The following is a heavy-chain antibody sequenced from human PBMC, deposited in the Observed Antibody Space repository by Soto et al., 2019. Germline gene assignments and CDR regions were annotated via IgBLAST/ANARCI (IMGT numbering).Heavy chain of an antibody. J-gene: IGHJ3*02. CDR1: GFSLRTSGVG. D-gene: IGHD5-12*01. V-gene: IGHV2-5*02. CDR2: IYWDDDK. Sequence: QITLKESGPTLVKPPQTLTLTCTFSGFSLRTSGVGVGWVREPPGKALEWLALIYWDDDKRYSPSLKSRLTITKDTSKNQVVLTMTNMDPVDTATYYCARRVSGYDPDAFDIWGQGTMVTVSS. CDR3: ARRVSGYDPDAFDI.